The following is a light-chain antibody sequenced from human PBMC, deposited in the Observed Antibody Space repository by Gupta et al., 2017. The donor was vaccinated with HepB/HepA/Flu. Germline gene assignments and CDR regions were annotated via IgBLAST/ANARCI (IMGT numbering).Light chain of an antibody. CDR3: QQYDNLPYT. V-gene: IGKV1-33*01. J-gene: IGKJ2*01. CDR1: QDIKNF. Sequence: EIQMTQSPPSLSASVGDRVTITCRASQDIKNFLNWFQQKSGKAPQLLIYGSSNLATGVPSRFSGSGSGSRFTLTISGLQLEDKATYYCQQYDNLPYTFGQGTNLGI. CDR2: GSS.